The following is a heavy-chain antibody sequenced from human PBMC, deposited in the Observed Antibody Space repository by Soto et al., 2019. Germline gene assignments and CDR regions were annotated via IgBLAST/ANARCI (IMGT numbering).Heavy chain of an antibody. Sequence: ASVKVSCKASGYTFTGYYMHWVRQAPGQGLEWMGWINPNSGGTNYAQKFQGWVTMTRDTSISTAYMELSRLRSDDTAVYYCARGTVIGIAVAGTSDYYYYGMDFWGQGTTVTVSS. D-gene: IGHD6-19*01. J-gene: IGHJ6*02. CDR1: GYTFTGYY. CDR2: INPNSGGT. CDR3: ARGTVIGIAVAGTSDYYYYGMDF. V-gene: IGHV1-2*04.